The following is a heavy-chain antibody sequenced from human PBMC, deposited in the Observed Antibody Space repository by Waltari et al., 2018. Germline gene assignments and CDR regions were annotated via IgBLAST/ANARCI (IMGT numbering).Heavy chain of an antibody. V-gene: IGHV4-31*03. D-gene: IGHD7-27*01. CDR2: IYYSGST. CDR3: ARSGPSELGRGLVDAFDI. CDR1: GGSISSGGYY. Sequence: QVQLQESGPGLVKPSQTLSLTCTVSGGSISSGGYYWSWIRQPPGKGLEWIGYIYYSGSTYYNPSLKSRVTISVDTSKNQFSLKLSSVTAADTAVYYCARSGPSELGRGLVDAFDIWGQGTMVTVSS. J-gene: IGHJ3*02.